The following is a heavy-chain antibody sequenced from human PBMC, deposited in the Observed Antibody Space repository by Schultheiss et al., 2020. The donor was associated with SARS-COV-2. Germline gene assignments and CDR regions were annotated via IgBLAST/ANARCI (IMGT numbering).Heavy chain of an antibody. D-gene: IGHD2-2*01. CDR1: GYTFSSYG. CDR3: ASWGVVVPAANDY. J-gene: IGHJ4*02. CDR2: IAGYNGDT. V-gene: IGHV1-18*01. Sequence: ASVKVSCKVSGYTFSSYGISWVRQAPGQGLEWMGWIAGYNGDTKYAQKFQDRATMTTDTSTSTAYMELRSLRSDDTAVYYCASWGVVVPAANDYWGQGTLVTVSS.